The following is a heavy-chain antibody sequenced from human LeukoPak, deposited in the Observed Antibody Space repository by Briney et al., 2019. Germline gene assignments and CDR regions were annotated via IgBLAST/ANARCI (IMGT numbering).Heavy chain of an antibody. CDR1: GYTFTSYD. CDR2: MNPNSGNT. J-gene: IGHJ4*02. CDR3: ARGEAPLGSSSWGA. V-gene: IGHV1-8*01. D-gene: IGHD6-13*01. Sequence: ASVKVSCKASGYTFTSYDIDWVRQATGQGLEWMGWMNPNSGNTGYAQKFQGRVTMTRNTSISTAYMELSSLRSEDTAVYYCARGEAPLGSSSWGAWGQGTLVIVSS.